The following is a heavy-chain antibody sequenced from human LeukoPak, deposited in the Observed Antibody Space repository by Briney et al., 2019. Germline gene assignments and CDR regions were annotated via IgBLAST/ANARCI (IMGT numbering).Heavy chain of an antibody. Sequence: GSLRLSCAASGFTFSSYSMNWVRQAPGKGLEWVSYISSSSSTIYYADSVKGRFTISRDNAKNSLYLQMNSLRAEDTAVYYCARDGGYCSSTSCSHDAFDIWGQGTMVTVSS. CDR1: GFTFSSYS. J-gene: IGHJ3*02. V-gene: IGHV3-48*01. CDR2: ISSSSSTI. CDR3: ARDGGYCSSTSCSHDAFDI. D-gene: IGHD2-2*01.